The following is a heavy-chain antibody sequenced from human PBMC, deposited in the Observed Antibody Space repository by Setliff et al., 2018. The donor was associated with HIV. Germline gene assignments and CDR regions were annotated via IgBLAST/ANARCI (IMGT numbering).Heavy chain of an antibody. V-gene: IGHV1-2*06. J-gene: IGHJ3*02. CDR2: INPNSGGT. CDR1: GYTFTDYY. D-gene: IGHD6-19*01. Sequence: VASVKVSCKASGYTFTDYYMHWVRQAPGQGLEWMGRINPNSGGTNYAQKFQGRVTMTRDTSISTAYLELSRLRSDDTAVYYCARRAVAGVGDAFDIWGQGTMVT. CDR3: ARRAVAGVGDAFDI.